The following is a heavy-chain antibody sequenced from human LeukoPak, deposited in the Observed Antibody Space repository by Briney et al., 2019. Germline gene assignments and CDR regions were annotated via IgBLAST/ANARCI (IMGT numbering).Heavy chain of an antibody. Sequence: SETLSLTCTVSGGSIRSSTYYWGWIRQPPGKGLEWIGNIYYSGSVYYNPSLKSRVTISVNTSKNQFSLKLSSVTAADTAVYYCARRSAIDYYIDVWGRGTTVTVSS. CDR2: IYYSGSV. J-gene: IGHJ6*03. D-gene: IGHD6-6*01. CDR3: ARRSAIDYYIDV. CDR1: GGSIRSSTYY. V-gene: IGHV4-39*01.